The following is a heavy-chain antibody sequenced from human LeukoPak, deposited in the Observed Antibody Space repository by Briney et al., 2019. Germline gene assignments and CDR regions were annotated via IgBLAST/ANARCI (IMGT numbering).Heavy chain of an antibody. CDR3: ATANADCSGGSCYWGRFDY. CDR1: GFTFSSYG. CDR2: IRYDVSNK. Sequence: GGPLRLSCAASGFTFSSYGMHWVRQAPGKGLEWVAFIRYDVSNKYYADSVKGRFTISRDNSKNTLYLQMNSLRAEDTAVYYCATANADCSGGSCYWGRFDYWGQGTLVTVSS. V-gene: IGHV3-30*02. J-gene: IGHJ4*02. D-gene: IGHD2-15*01.